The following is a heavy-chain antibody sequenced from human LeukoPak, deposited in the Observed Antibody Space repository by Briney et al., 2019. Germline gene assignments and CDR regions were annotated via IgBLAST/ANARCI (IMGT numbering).Heavy chain of an antibody. CDR3: ARIRGEFDWWVEDDAFDI. V-gene: IGHV4-34*01. CDR1: GGSFSGYY. Sequence: SETLSLTCAVYGGSFSGYYWSWIRQPPGKGLEWIGEINHSGGTNYNPSLKSRVTISVDTSKNQFSLKLSSVTAADTAVYYCARIRGEFDWWVEDDAFDIWGQGTMVTVSS. D-gene: IGHD3-9*01. CDR2: INHSGGT. J-gene: IGHJ3*02.